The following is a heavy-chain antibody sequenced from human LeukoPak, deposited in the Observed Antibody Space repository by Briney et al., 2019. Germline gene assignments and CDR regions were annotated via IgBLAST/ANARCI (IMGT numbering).Heavy chain of an antibody. CDR2: MKKDGSET. D-gene: IGHD3-10*01. Sequence: GGSLRLSCVVSGFTFSSYSMIWVRQAPGKGLQWVANMKKDGSETNYGDSVKGRFTISRDNAKNSLYLQMNSLRAEDTAVYYCGRHRSGSGTYFIDHWGQGTLVSVSS. V-gene: IGHV3-7*01. CDR3: GRHRSGSGTYFIDH. J-gene: IGHJ4*02. CDR1: GFTFSSYS.